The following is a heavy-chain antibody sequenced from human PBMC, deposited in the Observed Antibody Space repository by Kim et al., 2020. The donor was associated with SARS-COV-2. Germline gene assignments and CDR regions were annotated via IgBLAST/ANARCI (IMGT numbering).Heavy chain of an antibody. CDR3: ASGEWELPYYYYGMDV. J-gene: IGHJ6*02. D-gene: IGHD1-26*01. V-gene: IGHV1-69*13. CDR1: GGTFSSYA. CDR2: IIPIFGTA. Sequence: SVKVSCKASGGTFSSYAISWVRQAPGQGLEWMGGIIPIFGTANYAQKFQGRVTITADESTSTAYMELSSLRSEDTAVYYCASGEWELPYYYYGMDVWGQGTTVTVSS.